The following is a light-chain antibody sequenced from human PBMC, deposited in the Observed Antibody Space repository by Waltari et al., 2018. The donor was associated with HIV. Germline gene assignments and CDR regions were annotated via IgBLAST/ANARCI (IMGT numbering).Light chain of an antibody. CDR2: DVS. V-gene: IGLV2-14*03. CDR3: SSYTSSSPYA. CDR1: SSHVGGYNY. J-gene: IGLJ1*01. Sequence: QSALPQPASVSGSPGQSITISCTGTSSHVGGYNYVSWYQQHPGKAPKLMIYDVSNRPSGVSNRFSGSKSGNTASLTISGLQAEDEADYYCSSYTSSSPYAFGTGTKVTVL.